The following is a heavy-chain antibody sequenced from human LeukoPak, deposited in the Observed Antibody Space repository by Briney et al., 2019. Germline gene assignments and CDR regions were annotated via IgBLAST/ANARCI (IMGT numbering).Heavy chain of an antibody. CDR3: ARDIYGSGSYYRFYYYYGMDV. CDR1: GFTFSDYY. D-gene: IGHD3-10*01. J-gene: IGHJ6*02. Sequence: SGGSLRLSCAASGFTFSDYYMSWIRQAPGKGLEWVSYISSSGSTIYYADSVKGRSTISRDNAKNSLYLQMNSLRAEDTAVYYCARDIYGSGSYYRFYYYYGMDVWGQGTTVTVSS. V-gene: IGHV3-11*04. CDR2: ISSSGSTI.